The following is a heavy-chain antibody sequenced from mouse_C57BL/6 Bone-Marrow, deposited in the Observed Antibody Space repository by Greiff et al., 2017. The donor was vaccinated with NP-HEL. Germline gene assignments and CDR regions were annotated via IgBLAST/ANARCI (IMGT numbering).Heavy chain of an antibody. D-gene: IGHD3-2*02. V-gene: IGHV1-81*01. CDR2: IYPRSGNT. CDR3: ARSERSGLRLRDYYAMDY. Sequence: VQGVESGAELARPGASVKLSCKASGYTFTSYGISWVKQRTGQGLEWIGEIYPRSGNTYYNEKFKGKATLTADKSSSTAYMELRSLTAEDSAVYFCARSERSGLRLRDYYAMDYWGQGTSVTVSS. J-gene: IGHJ4*01. CDR1: GYTFTSYG.